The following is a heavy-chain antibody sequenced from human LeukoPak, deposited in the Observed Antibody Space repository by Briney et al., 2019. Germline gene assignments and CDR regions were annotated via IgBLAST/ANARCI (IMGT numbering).Heavy chain of an antibody. CDR3: ARDQGVRYFDWLSNASYYYYMDV. D-gene: IGHD3-9*01. V-gene: IGHV1-69*05. Sequence: SVKVSCKASGGTFSSYAISWVRQAPGQGLEWMGGIIPIFGTANYAQKFQGRVTITTDESTSTAYMELSSLRSEDTAVYYCARDQGVRYFDWLSNASYYYYMDVWGKGTTVTVSS. CDR1: GGTFSSYA. CDR2: IIPIFGTA. J-gene: IGHJ6*03.